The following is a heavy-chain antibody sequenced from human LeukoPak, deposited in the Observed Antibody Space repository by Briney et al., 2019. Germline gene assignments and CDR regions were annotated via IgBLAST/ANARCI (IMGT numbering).Heavy chain of an antibody. CDR3: ARDRRITIFGVATNWFDP. V-gene: IGHV1-2*02. CDR2: INPNSGGT. J-gene: IGHJ5*02. Sequence: GASVKVSCXASGYTFTGYYMHWVRLAPGQGLEWMGWINPNSGGTNYAQKFQGRVTMTRDTSISTAYMELSRLRSDDTAVYYCARDRRITIFGVATNWFDPWGQGTLVTVSS. D-gene: IGHD3-3*01. CDR1: GYTFTGYY.